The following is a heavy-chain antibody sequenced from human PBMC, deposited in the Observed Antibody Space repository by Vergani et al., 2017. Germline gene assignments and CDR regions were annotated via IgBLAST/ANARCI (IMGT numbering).Heavy chain of an antibody. Sequence: QLQLQESGPGLVKPSATLSLTCSVSGASIRSSNYYWGWIRQPPGKGLEWIASIYYSGSTYYNPSRKSRVTISVDTSKNQFYLKLSSVTAADTAVYFCARHSTVEWLVKLGWIDPWGQGILVTVSS. CDR1: GASIRSSNYY. V-gene: IGHV4-39*01. CDR2: IYYSGST. CDR3: ARHSTVEWLVKLGWIDP. D-gene: IGHD6-19*01. J-gene: IGHJ5*02.